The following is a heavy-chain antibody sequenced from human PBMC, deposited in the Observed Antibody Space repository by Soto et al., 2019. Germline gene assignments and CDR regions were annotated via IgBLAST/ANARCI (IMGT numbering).Heavy chain of an antibody. J-gene: IGHJ3*02. CDR3: ARVRVVVAADATHDAFDI. D-gene: IGHD2-15*01. V-gene: IGHV4-31*01. CDR2: IYYSGST. Sequence: QVQLQESGPGLVKPSQTLSLTCTVSGGSISSGGYYWSWIRQHPGKGLEWIGYIYYSGSTYYNPSLKSLVTISVDTSKNQFSLKLSSVTAADTAVYYCARVRVVVAADATHDAFDIWGQGTMVTVSS. CDR1: GGSISSGGYY.